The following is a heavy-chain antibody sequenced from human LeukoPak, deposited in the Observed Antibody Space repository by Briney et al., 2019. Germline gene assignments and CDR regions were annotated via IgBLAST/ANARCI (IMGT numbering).Heavy chain of an antibody. V-gene: IGHV3-30*02. CDR1: GFTFSSYG. CDR2: IRYDGSNK. CDR3: AKDSRHCSGGSCYFDY. J-gene: IGHJ4*02. D-gene: IGHD2-15*01. Sequence: PGGSLRLSCAASGFTFSSYGMHWVRQAPGKGLEWVPFIRYDGSNKYYADSVKGRFTISRDNSKNTLYLQMNSLRAEDTAVYYCAKDSRHCSGGSCYFDYWGQGTLVTVSS.